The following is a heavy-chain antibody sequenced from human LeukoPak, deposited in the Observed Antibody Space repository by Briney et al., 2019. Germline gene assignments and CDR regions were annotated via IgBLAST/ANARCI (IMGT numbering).Heavy chain of an antibody. V-gene: IGHV1-18*01. CDR1: GYSFTSYG. CDR3: ARGMGYSYGHPQGAFDI. D-gene: IGHD5-18*01. Sequence: ASVKVSCKASGYSFTSYGFNWVRQAPGQGLEWMGWMSAYNGKTNYAHSLQGRVTVTADASTSTAYMELRSLRSEDTAVYYCARGMGYSYGHPQGAFDIWGQGTMVTVSS. CDR2: MSAYNGKT. J-gene: IGHJ3*02.